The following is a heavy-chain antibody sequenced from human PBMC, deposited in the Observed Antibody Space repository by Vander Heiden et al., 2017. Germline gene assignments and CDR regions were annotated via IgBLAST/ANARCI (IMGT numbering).Heavy chain of an antibody. CDR3: AKAHYYDSSGYYGLDYFDY. Sequence: EVQLLESGGGLVQPGGSLRLSCAASGFTFSSHAMSWVPQAPGKGLEWVSAISSSGAATYYADSLKGRFTISRDNSKNTLYLQMNSLRAEDTAVYYCAKAHYYDSSGYYGLDYFDYWGQGTLVTVSS. CDR2: ISSSGAAT. CDR1: GFTFSSHA. V-gene: IGHV3-23*01. D-gene: IGHD3-22*01. J-gene: IGHJ4*02.